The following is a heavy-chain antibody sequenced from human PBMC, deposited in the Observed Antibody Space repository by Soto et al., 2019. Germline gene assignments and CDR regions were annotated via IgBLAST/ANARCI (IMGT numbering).Heavy chain of an antibody. CDR1: EFTFSNYW. D-gene: IGHD1-26*01. CDR2: IKEDGSEK. Sequence: GGSLRLSCAASEFTFSNYWMSWVRQAPGKGLEWVANIKEDGSEKYYVDSVKSRFTISRDRAKNSLYLQMDSLRAEDTAVYYCARLRKGGYCDYWGQGSLVTVSS. V-gene: IGHV3-7*03. J-gene: IGHJ4*02. CDR3: ARLRKGGYCDY.